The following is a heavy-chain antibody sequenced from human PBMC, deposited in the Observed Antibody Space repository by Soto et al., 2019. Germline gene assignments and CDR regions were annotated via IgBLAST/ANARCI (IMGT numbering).Heavy chain of an antibody. D-gene: IGHD3-22*01. CDR3: VSARIVGGSSYYGIDV. CDR1: GCSISSGDNC. V-gene: IGHV4-30-4*01. CDR2: IYYSVGT. Sequence: QVQLQESGQGLVKPSQTLSLSCTVSGCSISSGDNCWSWIRQPPGKGLEWIGYIYYSVGTYYNPALRSRIIMSLDTSKNQFSLKLSSVTAADTAVYYCVSARIVGGSSYYGIDVWGQGTAVTV. J-gene: IGHJ6*02.